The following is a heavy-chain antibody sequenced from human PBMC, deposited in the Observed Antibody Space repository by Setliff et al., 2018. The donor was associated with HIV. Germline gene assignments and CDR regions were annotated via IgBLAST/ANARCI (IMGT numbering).Heavy chain of an antibody. J-gene: IGHJ4*01. V-gene: IGHV1-18*01. CDR1: GYTFTSYA. Sequence: ASVKVSCKASGYTFTSYAFNWVRQAPGQGLGWMGWISAHNGNTNYAQKFQGRVTITSDTSANTAYMELSSLSSDDTAVYFCVRGALLAAFDFDHWGHGTLVTVSS. CDR3: VRGALLAAFDFDH. D-gene: IGHD2-8*02. CDR2: ISAHNGNT.